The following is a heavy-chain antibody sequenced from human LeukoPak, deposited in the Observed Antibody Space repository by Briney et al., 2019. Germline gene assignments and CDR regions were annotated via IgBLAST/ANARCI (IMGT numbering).Heavy chain of an antibody. D-gene: IGHD2-2*01. J-gene: IGHJ4*02. Sequence: GGSLRLSCAASGFTFSSYWMSWVRQAPGKGLEWVANIKQDGSEKYYVDSVKGRFTISRDNAKNSLYLQMNSLRAEDTAVYYCARDHCSSTSCFYYFDYWGQGTLVTVSS. CDR1: GFTFSSYW. V-gene: IGHV3-7*01. CDR2: IKQDGSEK. CDR3: ARDHCSSTSCFYYFDY.